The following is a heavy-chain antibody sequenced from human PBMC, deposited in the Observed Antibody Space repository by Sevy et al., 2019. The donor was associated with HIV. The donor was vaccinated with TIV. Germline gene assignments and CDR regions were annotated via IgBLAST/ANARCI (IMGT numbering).Heavy chain of an antibody. D-gene: IGHD5-12*01. V-gene: IGHV1-69*13. J-gene: IGHJ4*02. CDR2: IIPIFGTA. CDR1: GGTFSSYA. Sequence: ASVKVSCKASGGTFSSYAISWVRQAPGQGLEWMGGIIPIFGTANYAQKFQGRVTITAEESTSTAYMGLSSLRTEETAVYYCARVRRGYSGYDSYFDYWGQGTLVTVSS. CDR3: ARVRRGYSGYDSYFDY.